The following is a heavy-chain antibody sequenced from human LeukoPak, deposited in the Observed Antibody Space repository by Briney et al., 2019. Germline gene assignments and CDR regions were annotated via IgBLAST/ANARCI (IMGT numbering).Heavy chain of an antibody. J-gene: IGHJ5*02. Sequence: PGGSLRLSCAASGFTFRNYAMHWVRQAPGKGLEWVAVISYDGSNKYYADSVKGRFTISRDDSKNTLYLHMNSLTAEDTAMYYCARLDIVLSWGQGALVTVSS. V-gene: IGHV3-30-3*01. D-gene: IGHD2-2*03. CDR2: ISYDGSNK. CDR1: GFTFRNYA. CDR3: ARLDIVLS.